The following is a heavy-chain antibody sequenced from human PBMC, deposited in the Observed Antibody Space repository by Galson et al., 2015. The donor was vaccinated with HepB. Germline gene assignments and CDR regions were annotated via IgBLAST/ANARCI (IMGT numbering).Heavy chain of an antibody. CDR2: IGTAGDT. J-gene: IGHJ6*02. V-gene: IGHV3-13*01. CDR1: GFTFSSYD. CDR3: ARGSERLPYYDFWSGPHYYYYGMDV. D-gene: IGHD3-3*01. Sequence: SLRLSCAASGFTFSSYDMHWVRHAPGKGLEWVSAIGTAGDTYYPGSVKGRFTISRENAKNSLYLQMNSLSAGDTAVYYCARGSERLPYYDFWSGPHYYYYGMDVWGQGTTVTVSS.